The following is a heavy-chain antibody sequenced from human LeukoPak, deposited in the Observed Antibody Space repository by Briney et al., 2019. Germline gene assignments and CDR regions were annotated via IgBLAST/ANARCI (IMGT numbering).Heavy chain of an antibody. CDR2: ISGSGGST. D-gene: IGHD3-9*01. CDR3: AKGQTYYDTLTGYPRYYYYGMDV. CDR1: GFTFSNYA. V-gene: IGHV3-23*01. J-gene: IGHJ6*02. Sequence: GGSLRLSCAASGFTFSNYAMNWVRQAPGRGLEWVSAISGSGGSTYYADSVKGRFTISRDDSKNMLYLQMNSLRAEDTAVYYCAKGQTYYDTLTGYPRYYYYGMDVWGQGTTVTVAS.